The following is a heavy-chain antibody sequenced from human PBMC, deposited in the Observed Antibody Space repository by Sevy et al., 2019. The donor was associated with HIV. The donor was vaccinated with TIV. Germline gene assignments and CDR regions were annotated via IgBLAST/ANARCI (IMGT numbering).Heavy chain of an antibody. V-gene: IGHV4-39*01. J-gene: IGHJ4*02. Sequence: PETLSLTCTVSGGSISSSSYYWGWIRQPPGKGLEWIGSIYYSGSTYYNPSLKSRVTISVDTSKNQFSLKLSSVTAADTAVYYCARFQRSSGYFDYWGQGTLVTVSS. CDR2: IYYSGST. D-gene: IGHD3-22*01. CDR3: ARFQRSSGYFDY. CDR1: GGSISSSSYY.